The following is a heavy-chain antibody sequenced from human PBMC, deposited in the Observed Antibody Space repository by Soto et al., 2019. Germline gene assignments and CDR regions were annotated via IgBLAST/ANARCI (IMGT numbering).Heavy chain of an antibody. CDR3: ARRALPQCINGVCYKDGFWDY. D-gene: IGHD2-8*01. V-gene: IGHV4-31*03. CDR1: GGSVSSGGYY. J-gene: IGHJ4*02. CDR2: IYYSGTT. Sequence: SETLSLTCTVSGGSVSSGGYYWSWIRQHPGTGLEWIGYIYYSGTTYFNPSLKSRASISLDTSKNEFSLKLTSVTAADTAVYYCARRALPQCINGVCYKDGFWDYWGQGALVTAPQ.